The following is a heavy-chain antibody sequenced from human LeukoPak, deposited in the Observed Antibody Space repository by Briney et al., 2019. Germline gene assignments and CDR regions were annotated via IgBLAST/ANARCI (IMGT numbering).Heavy chain of an antibody. V-gene: IGHV3-23*01. D-gene: IGHD3-9*01. J-gene: IGHJ4*02. CDR1: GFTFSNYA. CDR2: ITGSGGIT. Sequence: GASLRLSCVASGFTFSNYAMSWVRQAPGKGLEWVSAITGSGGITYYADSVKGRFTISRDNSKNTLYLQMNSLRAEDTAVYYCAKWGDYDVLTGYYDPDYWGQGTLATVSS. CDR3: AKWGDYDVLTGYYDPDY.